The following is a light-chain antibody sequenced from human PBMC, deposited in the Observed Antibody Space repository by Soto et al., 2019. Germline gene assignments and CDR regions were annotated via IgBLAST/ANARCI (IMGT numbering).Light chain of an antibody. CDR1: SSDFGSYNY. J-gene: IGLJ2*01. CDR2: EVS. CDR3: SSYAGGNNLV. Sequence: QSALTQPPSASGSPGQSVTISCTGSSSDFGSYNYVSWFQQHPGKAPKVLIYEVSKRPSGVPDRFSGSKSGNTASLTVSGLQAEDEADYYCSSYAGGNNLVFGGGTKVTVL. V-gene: IGLV2-8*01.